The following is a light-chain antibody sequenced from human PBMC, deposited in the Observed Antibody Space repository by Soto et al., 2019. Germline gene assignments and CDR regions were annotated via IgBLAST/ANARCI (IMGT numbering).Light chain of an antibody. Sequence: QSVLTQPASVSGSPGQSIAISCTGTSSDVGGYNYVSWHQQHPGKAPKVLISVVSNRPSGVSNRFSGSKSGNTASLTISGLQAEDEADSYCSSYRSGGTFVFGSGTKLTVL. V-gene: IGLV2-14*01. CDR3: SSYRSGGTFV. CDR2: VVS. CDR1: SSDVGGYNY. J-gene: IGLJ1*01.